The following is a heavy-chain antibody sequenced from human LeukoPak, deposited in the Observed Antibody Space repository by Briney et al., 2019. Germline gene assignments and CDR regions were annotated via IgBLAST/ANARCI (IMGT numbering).Heavy chain of an antibody. D-gene: IGHD6-19*01. CDR3: ARVNSSGYYFDY. V-gene: IGHV3-64*01. J-gene: IGHJ4*02. Sequence: GGSLRLSCAASGFTFSSYAMHWVRQAPGKGLEYVSAISSNGGSTYYANSVKGRFTISRDNSKNTLYLQMGSLRAEDMAVYYCARVNSSGYYFDYWGQGTLVTVSS. CDR2: ISSNGGST. CDR1: GFTFSSYA.